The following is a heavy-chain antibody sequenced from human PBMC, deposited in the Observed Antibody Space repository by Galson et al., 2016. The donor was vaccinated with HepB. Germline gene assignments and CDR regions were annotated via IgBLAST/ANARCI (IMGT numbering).Heavy chain of an antibody. CDR3: AKMGTRVITTYYFDY. CDR1: GFTFSGYA. CDR2: SSDSVSTT. J-gene: IGHJ4*02. D-gene: IGHD3-16*01. V-gene: IGHV3-23*01. Sequence: SLRLSCAASGFTFSGYAMTWVRQAPGKGLEWVSLSSDSVSTTYYADSVKDRFTISRDNPKNTLYLQMNSLRAEDTAVYYCAKMGTRVITTYYFDYWGQGTLVTVSS.